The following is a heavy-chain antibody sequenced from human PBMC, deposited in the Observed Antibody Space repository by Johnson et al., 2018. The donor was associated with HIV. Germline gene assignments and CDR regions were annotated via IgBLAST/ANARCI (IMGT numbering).Heavy chain of an antibody. V-gene: IGHV3-23*04. J-gene: IGHJ3*02. CDR2: ISGSGGST. CDR1: GFTFSSYA. D-gene: IGHD6-19*01. Sequence: VQLVESGGVVVQPGGSLRLSCAASGFTFSSYAMSWVRQAPEKGLEWVSAISGSGGSTYYADSVKGRFTISRDNSKNTLYLQMNSLRAEDTAVYYCARGSIAVAGREGAFDIWGQGTMVTVSS. CDR3: ARGSIAVAGREGAFDI.